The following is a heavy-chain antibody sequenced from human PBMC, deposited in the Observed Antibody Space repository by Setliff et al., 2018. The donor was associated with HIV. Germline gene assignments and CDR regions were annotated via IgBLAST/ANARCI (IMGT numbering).Heavy chain of an antibody. CDR1: GFNFMFFA. CDR2: ISGSNSRT. Sequence: PGGSLRLSCPAPGFNFMFFAMSWVRQDPGKGLEWVSGISGSNSRTYYVDSVKGRFTISRDKSKNTQYFQLNSLRAEDTAVYYCAKHECSGGWYYYMDVWGKGIMVTVSS. CDR3: AKHECSGGWYYYMDV. J-gene: IGHJ6*03. V-gene: IGHV3-23*01. D-gene: IGHD2-15*01.